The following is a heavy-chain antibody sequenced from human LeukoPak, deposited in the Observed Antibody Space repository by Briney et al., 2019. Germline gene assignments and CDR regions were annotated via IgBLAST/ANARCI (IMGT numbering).Heavy chain of an antibody. CDR3: ARDHRTMSPGY. V-gene: IGHV3-48*03. CDR2: ISSSGSTI. CDR1: GFTFSSYE. Sequence: QPGGSLRLSCAASGFTFSSYEMNWVRQAPGKGLEWVSYISSSGSTIYYADSVMGRFTISRDNAKNSLYLQMNSLRAEDTAVYYCARDHRTMSPGYWGQGTLVTVSS. J-gene: IGHJ4*02. D-gene: IGHD3-10*01.